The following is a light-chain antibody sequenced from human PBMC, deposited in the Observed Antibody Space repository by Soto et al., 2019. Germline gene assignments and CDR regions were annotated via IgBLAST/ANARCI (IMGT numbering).Light chain of an antibody. V-gene: IGLV2-23*02. CDR2: EIT. J-gene: IGLJ1*01. CDR3: CSDAGSSLYV. CDR1: NSDVGSFDF. Sequence: QSVLTQPASVSGSPGQSITISCTRTNSDVGSFDFVSWYQQYPGKAPKVMIYEITKRPSGVSNRFSGSKSGNTASLTISGLQADDEADYYCCSDAGSSLYVFGTGTQLTVL.